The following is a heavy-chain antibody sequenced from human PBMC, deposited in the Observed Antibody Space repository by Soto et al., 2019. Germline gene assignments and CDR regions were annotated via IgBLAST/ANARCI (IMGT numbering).Heavy chain of an antibody. CDR3: AKAHRTHYYYGMDV. CDR2: ISGSGGST. J-gene: IGHJ6*02. V-gene: IGHV3-23*01. Sequence: LRLSFAASGFTFSSYAMSWVRQAPGKGLEWVSAISGSGGSTYYADSVKGRFTISRDNSKNTLYLQMNSLRAEDTAVYYCAKAHRTHYYYGMDVWGQGTTVTVSS. CDR1: GFTFSSYA.